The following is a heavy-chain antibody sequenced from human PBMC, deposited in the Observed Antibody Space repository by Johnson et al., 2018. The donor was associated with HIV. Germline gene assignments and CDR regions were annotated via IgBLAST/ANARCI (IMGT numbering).Heavy chain of an antibody. Sequence: QVQVVESGGGVVQPGRSLRLSCAASGFTFSSYCMHWVRQAPGKGLEWVAVLSYDGGNKYYADSVKGRFTIPRDNSKNKLYLHINSLRAEDSAVYYCARDRAPFYSSSSTPFDVFDIWGQGTMVTVSS. CDR1: GFTFSSYC. CDR3: ARDRAPFYSSSSTPFDVFDI. D-gene: IGHD6-6*01. CDR2: LSYDGGNK. V-gene: IGHV3-30*03. J-gene: IGHJ3*02.